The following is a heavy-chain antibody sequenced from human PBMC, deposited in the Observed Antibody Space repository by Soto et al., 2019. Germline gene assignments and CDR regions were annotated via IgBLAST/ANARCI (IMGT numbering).Heavy chain of an antibody. D-gene: IGHD4-17*01. CDR2: MNPNSGNT. J-gene: IGHJ4*02. CDR1: GYTFTSHD. CDR3: ARWDYGYYARFDY. Sequence: QVQLVQSGAEVKKSGASVKVSCKASGYTFTSHDINWVRQATGQGLEWMGWMNPNSGNTGYAQKFQGRVTMTRNTSISTTYMELSSLRSEDTAVYYCARWDYGYYARFDYWGQGTLVTVSS. V-gene: IGHV1-8*01.